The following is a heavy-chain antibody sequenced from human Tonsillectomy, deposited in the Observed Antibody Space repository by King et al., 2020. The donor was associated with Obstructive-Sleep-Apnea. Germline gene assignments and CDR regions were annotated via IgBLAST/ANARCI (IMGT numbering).Heavy chain of an antibody. CDR1: EFSLSTSGMC. CDR3: ARLSVSGGYSGGRPSNQIDY. V-gene: IGHV2-70*01. CDR2: IDWDDDK. Sequence: VTLKESGPALVKPTQTLTLTCTFSEFSLSTSGMCVSWIRQPPGKALEWLALIDWDDDKYYSTSLKTRLTISKDTSKNQVGLTMTNMDPVDTATYYCARLSVSGGYSGGRPSNQIDYWGQGTLVTVSS. J-gene: IGHJ4*02. D-gene: IGHD1-26*01.